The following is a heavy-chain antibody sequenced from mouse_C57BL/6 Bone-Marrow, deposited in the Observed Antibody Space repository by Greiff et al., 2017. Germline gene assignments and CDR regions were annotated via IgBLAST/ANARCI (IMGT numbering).Heavy chain of an antibody. V-gene: IGHV6-3*01. Sequence: EVKVEESGGGLVQPGGSMKLSCVASGFTFSNYWMNWVRQSPEKGLEWVAQIRLKSDNYATHYAESVKGRFTISRDDSKSSVYLQMNNLRAEDTGIYYCTAVYYDYDEVWFAYWGQGTLVTVSA. CDR2: IRLKSDNYAT. CDR1: GFTFSNYW. D-gene: IGHD2-4*01. J-gene: IGHJ3*01. CDR3: TAVYYDYDEVWFAY.